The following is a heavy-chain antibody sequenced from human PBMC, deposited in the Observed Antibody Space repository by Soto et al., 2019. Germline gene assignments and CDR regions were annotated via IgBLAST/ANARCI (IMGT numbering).Heavy chain of an antibody. CDR3: AKDRKVVTRPTVAATNNTWFDP. CDR2: ISGSGGST. V-gene: IGHV3-23*01. D-gene: IGHD2-15*01. Sequence: GGSLRLSCAASGFTFSSYAMSWVRQAPGKGLEWVSAISGSGGSTYYADSVKGRFTISRDNSKNSLYLQMNSLRAEDTAVYYCAKDRKVVTRPTVAATNNTWFDPWGQGTLVTVSS. CDR1: GFTFSSYA. J-gene: IGHJ5*02.